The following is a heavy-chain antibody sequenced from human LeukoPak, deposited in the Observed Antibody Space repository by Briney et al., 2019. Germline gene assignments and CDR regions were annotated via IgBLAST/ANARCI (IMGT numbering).Heavy chain of an antibody. CDR1: GGAIRSGIYY. J-gene: IGHJ4*02. D-gene: IGHD2-8*02. CDR3: ARASGCTANSCHPDY. Sequence: PSQTLSLTCTVSGGAIRSGIYYWTWIRQHPGEGLEWIGYIFYSGTTYYNPSLKSRVTISVDTSKNQFSLNLSSVAAADTAVYYCARASGCTANSCHPDYWGQGTLVTVSS. V-gene: IGHV4-31*03. CDR2: IFYSGTT.